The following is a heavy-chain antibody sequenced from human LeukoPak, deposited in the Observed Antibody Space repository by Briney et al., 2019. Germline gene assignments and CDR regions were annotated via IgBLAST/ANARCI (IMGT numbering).Heavy chain of an antibody. J-gene: IGHJ4*02. CDR3: ARRHTYSSGWQGGFDY. CDR2: IYYSGST. D-gene: IGHD6-19*01. V-gene: IGHV4-59*08. CDR1: GGSISSYY. Sequence: SETLSLTCTVSGGSISSYYWSWIRQPPGKGLEWIGYIYYSGSTNYNPSLKCRVTISVDTSKNQFSLKLSSVTAADTAVYYCARRHTYSSGWQGGFDYWGQGTLVTVSS.